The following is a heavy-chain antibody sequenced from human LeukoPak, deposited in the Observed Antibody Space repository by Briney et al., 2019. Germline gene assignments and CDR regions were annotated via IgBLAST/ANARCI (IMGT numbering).Heavy chain of an antibody. CDR3: ARENYYDSSGYPQADY. V-gene: IGHV1-3*01. J-gene: IGHJ4*02. CDR1: GYTFTSYA. D-gene: IGHD3-22*01. CDR2: INAGNGNT. Sequence: ASVKVSCKASGYTFTSYAMHWVRQAPGQRLEWMGWINAGNGNTKYSQKFQGRVTITRDTSTSTAYMELRSLRSDDTAVYYCARENYYDSSGYPQADYWGQGALVTVSS.